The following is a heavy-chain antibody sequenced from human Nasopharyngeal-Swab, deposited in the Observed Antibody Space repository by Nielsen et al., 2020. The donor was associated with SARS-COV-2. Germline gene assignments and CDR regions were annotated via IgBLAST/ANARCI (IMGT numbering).Heavy chain of an antibody. D-gene: IGHD1-1*01. CDR2: ISATGTT. CDR3: ATDLDHFGCENRFDS. CDR1: GDSMSRFW. J-gene: IGHJ4*02. V-gene: IGHV4-4*08. Sequence: SETLSLTCIVSGDSMSRFWWSWIRQAPGKGLEWVGYISATGTTTYNPSLKSRATIFIDSSRRQFSLRLSSVTAADTAVYYCATDLDHFGCENRFDSWGQGTLVTVSS.